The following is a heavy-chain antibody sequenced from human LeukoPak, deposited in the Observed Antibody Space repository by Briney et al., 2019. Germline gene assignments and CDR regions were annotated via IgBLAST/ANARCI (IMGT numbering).Heavy chain of an antibody. Sequence: PGRSLRLSCAASGFTFSSYGMHWVRQAPGKGLEWVAVISYDGSNKYYAESVKGRFTISRDNSKNTLYLQMNSLRAEDTAVYYCAKVTAARSYYYYGMDVWGQGTTVTVSS. D-gene: IGHD6-6*01. V-gene: IGHV3-30*18. J-gene: IGHJ6*02. CDR1: GFTFSSYG. CDR3: AKVTAARSYYYYGMDV. CDR2: ISYDGSNK.